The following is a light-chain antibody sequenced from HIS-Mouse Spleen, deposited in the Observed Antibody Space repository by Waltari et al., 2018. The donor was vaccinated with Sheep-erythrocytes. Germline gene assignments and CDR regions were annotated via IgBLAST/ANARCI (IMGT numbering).Light chain of an antibody. CDR3: YSTDSSGNHWV. CDR2: EDS. Sequence: SYELTQPPSVSVSPGQTASITCSGDALPKKYAYWYQQKAGQAPVLVIYEDSKRPSGIPERFACSTSGTMATLTISGAQVEDEADYYCYSTDSSGNHWVFGGGTKLTVL. V-gene: IGLV3-10*01. J-gene: IGLJ3*02. CDR1: ALPKKY.